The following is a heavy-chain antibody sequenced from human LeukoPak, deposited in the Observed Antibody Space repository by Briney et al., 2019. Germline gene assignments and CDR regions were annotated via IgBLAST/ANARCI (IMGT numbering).Heavy chain of an antibody. D-gene: IGHD3-22*01. CDR3: AKGNGGYDSSGYFAPIPMDYFDY. CDR2: VSGHGGHT. V-gene: IGHV3-23*01. CDR1: GFTFSSYA. Sequence: GGSLRLSCAASGFTFSSYAMSWVRQAPGKGLEWVSTVSGHGGHTFYADSVKGRFTISRDSSKNTLYLQMHSLRAEDTAVYYCAKGNGGYDSSGYFAPIPMDYFDYWGQGTLVTVSS. J-gene: IGHJ4*02.